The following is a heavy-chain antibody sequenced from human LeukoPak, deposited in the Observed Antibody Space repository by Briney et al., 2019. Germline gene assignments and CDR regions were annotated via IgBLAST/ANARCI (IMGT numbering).Heavy chain of an antibody. CDR3: ARASGYYGSGELDY. Sequence: ASVTVSCKASGCTFTSYGISWVRQAPGQGLGWTGWISAYNGNTNYAQKLQGRVTMTTDTSTSTAYMELRSLRSDETAGYYGARASGYYGSGELDYWGQGTLVTVSS. J-gene: IGHJ4*02. D-gene: IGHD3-10*01. CDR1: GCTFTSYG. CDR2: ISAYNGNT. V-gene: IGHV1-18*04.